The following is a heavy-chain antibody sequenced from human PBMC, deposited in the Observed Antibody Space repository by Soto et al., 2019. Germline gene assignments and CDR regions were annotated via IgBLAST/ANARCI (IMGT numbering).Heavy chain of an antibody. Sequence: QVQLQESGPGLVKPSQTLSLTCTVSGGSMSRGDYYWSWIRQPPGKGLEWIGFIYHTGSTYYSPSLKSGVSISVDTSKNQFSLKLSSVTAADTAVYYCARDPLYDYGDLSHVFDICGQGTMVTVSS. CDR3: ARDPLYDYGDLSHVFDI. J-gene: IGHJ3*02. V-gene: IGHV4-30-4*01. CDR2: IYHTGST. D-gene: IGHD4-17*01. CDR1: GGSMSRGDYY.